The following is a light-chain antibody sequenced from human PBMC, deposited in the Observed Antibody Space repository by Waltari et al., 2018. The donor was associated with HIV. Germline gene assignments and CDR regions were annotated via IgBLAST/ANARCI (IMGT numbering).Light chain of an antibody. CDR2: RSN. V-gene: IGLV1-47*01. Sequence: QSMLTQPPSASGTPGQRVTLSCSGSSSNIGTNSVYWCQQLPGTTPKLLIYRSNTRPSGAPDRVSGSKSGPSGSLAISGLRSEDEADYYCAAWDDSLRGWVFGGGTKLTVL. CDR3: AAWDDSLRGWV. J-gene: IGLJ3*02. CDR1: SSNIGTNS.